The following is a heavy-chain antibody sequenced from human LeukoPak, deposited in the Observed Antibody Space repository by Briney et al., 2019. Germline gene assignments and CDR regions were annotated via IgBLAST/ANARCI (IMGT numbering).Heavy chain of an antibody. D-gene: IGHD3-10*01. V-gene: IGHV1-8*01. J-gene: IGHJ5*02. CDR2: MNPNSGDT. CDR1: GYTFTSYD. CDR3: ARSGFGSGISFDL. Sequence: ASVKVSCKASGYTFTSYDINWVRQDPGQGLEWMGWMNPNSGDTGYPQKFQGRVTMTRDTSITTAYMELSSLRSEDTAVYYCARSGFGSGISFDLWGQGTLVTVSS.